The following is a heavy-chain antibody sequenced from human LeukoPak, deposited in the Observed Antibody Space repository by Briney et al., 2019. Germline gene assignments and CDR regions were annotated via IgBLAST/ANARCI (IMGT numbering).Heavy chain of an antibody. CDR2: MTSSGSTI. V-gene: IGHV3-48*03. D-gene: IGHD3-16*01. CDR1: GFTFSSYE. J-gene: IGHJ4*02. Sequence: GGSLRLSCAASGFTFSSYEMNWVRQAPGKGLEWVSYMTSSGSTIYYADSVKGRFTISRDNAKNSLYLQMNSLRAEDTAVYYCARDGGLSEMQQHFDYWGQGALVTVSS. CDR3: ARDGGLSEMQQHFDY.